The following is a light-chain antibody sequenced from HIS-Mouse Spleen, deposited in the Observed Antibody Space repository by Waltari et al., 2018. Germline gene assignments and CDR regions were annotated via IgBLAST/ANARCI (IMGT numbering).Light chain of an antibody. CDR3: QQYYSYLPIT. CDR2: AAS. J-gene: IGKJ5*01. CDR1: QGISSY. V-gene: IGKV1-9*01. Sequence: DIQLTQSPSFLSASVGDRVTITCRASQGISSYLAWYQQKPGKAPKLLIYAASTLQSGVPSRFSGSGSGTEFTPTISSLQPEDFATYYCQQYYSYLPITFGQGTRLEIK.